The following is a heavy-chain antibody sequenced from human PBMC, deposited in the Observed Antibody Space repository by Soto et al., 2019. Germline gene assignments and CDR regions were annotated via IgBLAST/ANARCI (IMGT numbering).Heavy chain of an antibody. V-gene: IGHV1-69*12. CDR2: IIPIFGTA. Sequence: QVQLVQSGAEVKKPGSSVKVSCKASGGTFSSYAISWVRQAPGQGLEWMGGIIPIFGTADYAQKFQGRVTITADGSTSTAYVELSSLRSEGTAVYYCAKNPVNYYYGMDVWGQGTTVTVSS. CDR1: GGTFSSYA. J-gene: IGHJ6*02. CDR3: AKNPVNYYYGMDV.